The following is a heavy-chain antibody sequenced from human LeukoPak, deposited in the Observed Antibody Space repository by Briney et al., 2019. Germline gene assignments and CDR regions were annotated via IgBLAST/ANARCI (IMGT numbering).Heavy chain of an antibody. CDR3: AKDLTTPGDY. CDR1: GFTFNSRA. V-gene: IGHV3-23*01. J-gene: IGHJ4*02. D-gene: IGHD4/OR15-4a*01. Sequence: GGSLRLSCAASGFTFNSRAMSWVRQAPGRGLEWVSAISGSGGNTYYADSVEGRFTISRDNSKNTLYPQMNSLRAEDTAVYYCAKDLTTPGDYWGQGTLVTVSS. CDR2: ISGSGGNT.